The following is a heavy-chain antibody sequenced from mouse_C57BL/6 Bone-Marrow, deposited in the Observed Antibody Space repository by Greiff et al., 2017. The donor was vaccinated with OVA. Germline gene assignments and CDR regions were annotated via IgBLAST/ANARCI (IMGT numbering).Heavy chain of an antibody. Sequence: EVKVVESGEGLVKPGGSLKLSCAASGFAFSSYAMSWVRQTPEKRLEWVAYISSGGDYIYYADTVKGRFTISRDNARNTLYLQMSSLKSEDTAMYYCTRDLFDYWGQGTTLTVSS. V-gene: IGHV5-9-1*02. CDR2: ISSGGDYI. D-gene: IGHD5-1*01. CDR3: TRDLFDY. J-gene: IGHJ2*01. CDR1: GFAFSSYA.